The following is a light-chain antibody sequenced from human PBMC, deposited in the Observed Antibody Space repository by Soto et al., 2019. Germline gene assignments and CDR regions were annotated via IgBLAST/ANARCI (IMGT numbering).Light chain of an antibody. CDR1: QSIVYSDGNAY. Sequence: DVVMTQSPLSLPVTLGQPASISCRSSQSIVYSDGNAYLSWFQQRPGQSPRRLIYRTSNRDSGVPDRFSGRGSGTDFTLTINRVEAEDVGVYYCMQGTVWPPTFGRGTKVEIK. J-gene: IGKJ1*01. CDR3: MQGTVWPPT. V-gene: IGKV2-30*01. CDR2: RTS.